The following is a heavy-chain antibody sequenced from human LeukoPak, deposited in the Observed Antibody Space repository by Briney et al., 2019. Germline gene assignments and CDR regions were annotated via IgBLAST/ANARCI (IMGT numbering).Heavy chain of an antibody. D-gene: IGHD3-10*01. CDR3: ARAGSALNWFDP. CDR2: INPNSGGT. J-gene: IGHJ5*02. Sequence: ASVKVSCKASGYTFTGYYMHWVRQAPGQGLEWMRWINPNSGGTNYAQKFQGRVTMTRDTSISTAYMELSRLRSDDTAVYYCARAGSALNWFDPWGQGTLVTVSS. CDR1: GYTFTGYY. V-gene: IGHV1-2*02.